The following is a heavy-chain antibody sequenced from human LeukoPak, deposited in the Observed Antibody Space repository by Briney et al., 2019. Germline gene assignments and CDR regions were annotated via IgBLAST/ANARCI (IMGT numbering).Heavy chain of an antibody. Sequence: GGSLRLSCAASGFTFSDHYMDWIRQGPGKGLEWVARIRNKANSYTTEYAASVEGRFTISRDDSKNSLYLRMNSLKTEDTAVYYCARYQLPVRYFDYWGQGTLVTVSS. V-gene: IGHV3-72*01. CDR2: IRNKANSYTT. J-gene: IGHJ4*02. CDR3: ARYQLPVRYFDY. CDR1: GFTFSDHY. D-gene: IGHD2-2*01.